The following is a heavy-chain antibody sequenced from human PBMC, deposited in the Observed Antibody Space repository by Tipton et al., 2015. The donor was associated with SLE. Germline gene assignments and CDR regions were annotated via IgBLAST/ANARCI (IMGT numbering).Heavy chain of an antibody. CDR2: IFYAGST. CDR1: GGSINSGGHY. J-gene: IGHJ4*02. V-gene: IGHV4-61*08. CDR3: ARGRASVGATSDFFDY. Sequence: TLSLTCTVSGGSINSGGHYWTWIRQTPERGLEYIGNIFYAGSTNYNPSLKSRVSLSIDTSKNQFSLNLRSVTAADTAVYYCARGRASVGATSDFFDYWGQGSLVSVSS. D-gene: IGHD1-26*01.